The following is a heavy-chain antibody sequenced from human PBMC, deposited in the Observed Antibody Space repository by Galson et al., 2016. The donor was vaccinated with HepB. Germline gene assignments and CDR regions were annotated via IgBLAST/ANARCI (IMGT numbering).Heavy chain of an antibody. Sequence: SLRLSCAASGFNFEGYAMHWVRQAPGKGLEWVSGISWNSGAKGYADSVKGRFTISRDNTKNSLYLQMKRLRAEDTALYYCTKDRGGVIAAPGKYYFYGMDVWGKGTTVTVAS. CDR3: TKDRGGVIAAPGKYYFYGMDV. CDR2: ISWNSGAK. D-gene: IGHD2-21*01. CDR1: GFNFEGYA. J-gene: IGHJ6*04. V-gene: IGHV3-9*01.